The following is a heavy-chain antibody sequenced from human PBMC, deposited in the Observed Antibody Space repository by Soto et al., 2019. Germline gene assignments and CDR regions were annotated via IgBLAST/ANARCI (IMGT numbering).Heavy chain of an antibody. D-gene: IGHD1-1*01. CDR2: INQDGNED. CDR3: ARTGDGHHDFLDY. J-gene: IGHJ4*02. V-gene: IGHV3-7*01. Sequence: GGSLRLSCAAPGFTFSSYWMNWVRQAPGKGLEWVANINQDGNEDNLLDSVKGRFTISRDNAKNSLFLQMNSLRVDDTAVYYCARTGDGHHDFLDYWGQGALVTVSS. CDR1: GFTFSSYW.